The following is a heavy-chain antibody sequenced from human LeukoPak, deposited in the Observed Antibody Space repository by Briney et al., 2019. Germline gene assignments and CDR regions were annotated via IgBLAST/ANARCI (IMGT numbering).Heavy chain of an antibody. V-gene: IGHV4-34*01. CDR1: GGSFSGYY. J-gene: IGHJ6*02. Sequence: PSETLSLTCAVYGGSFSGYYWSWIRQPPGKGLEWIGEINHSGSTNYNPSLKSRVTISVDTSKNQFSLKLSSVTAADTAVYYCARNPIVVVPAATYYYYYYGMNVWGQGTTVTVSS. D-gene: IGHD2-2*01. CDR3: ARNPIVVVPAATYYYYYYGMNV. CDR2: INHSGST.